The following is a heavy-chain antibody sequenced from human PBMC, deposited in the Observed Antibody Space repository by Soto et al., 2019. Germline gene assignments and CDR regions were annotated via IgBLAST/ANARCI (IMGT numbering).Heavy chain of an antibody. CDR3: ARGSDSGYDYSDY. CDR1: GGSFSGYY. J-gene: IGHJ4*02. D-gene: IGHD5-12*01. CDR2: INHSGST. Sequence: QVQLQQWGAGLLKPSETLSLTCAVYGGSFSGYYWSWIRQPPGKGLEWIGEINHSGSTNYNPSLKSRVTISVDTSKNQFSQKLSSVTAADTAVYYCARGSDSGYDYSDYWGQGTLVTVSS. V-gene: IGHV4-34*01.